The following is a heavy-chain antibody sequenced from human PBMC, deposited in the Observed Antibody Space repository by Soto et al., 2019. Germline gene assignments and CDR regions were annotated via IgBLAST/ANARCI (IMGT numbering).Heavy chain of an antibody. CDR3: ARDLGGXXXXGMDV. V-gene: IGHV1-69*13. CDR2: IIPIFGTA. J-gene: IGHJ6*02. Sequence: GASVKVSCKASGGTFSSYAISWVRQAPGQGLEWMGGIIPIFGTANYAQKFQGRVTITADESTSTAYMELSSLRSEDTAVYYCARDLGGXXXXGMDVWGQGTTVTVSS. CDR1: GGTFSSYA. D-gene: IGHD6-25*01.